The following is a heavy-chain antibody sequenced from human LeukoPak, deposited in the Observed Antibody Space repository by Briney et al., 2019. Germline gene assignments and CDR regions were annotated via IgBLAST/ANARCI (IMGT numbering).Heavy chain of an antibody. CDR2: IYYSGST. D-gene: IGHD6-13*01. CDR1: GFTFSSYG. V-gene: IGHV4-39*07. J-gene: IGHJ5*02. CDR3: ARDSSSWSWFDP. Sequence: GSLRLSCAASGFTFSSYGMHWVRQAPGKGLEWIGSIYYSGSTYYNPSLKSRVTISVDTSKNQFSLKLSSVTAADTAVYYCARDSSSWSWFDPWGQGTLVTVSS.